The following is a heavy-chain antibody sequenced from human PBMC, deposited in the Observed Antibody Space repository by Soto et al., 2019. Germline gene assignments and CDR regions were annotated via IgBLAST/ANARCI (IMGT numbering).Heavy chain of an antibody. D-gene: IGHD3-3*01. CDR3: ARDMGAGIFGVGIFDY. V-gene: IGHV4-59*01. Sequence: SETLSLTCTVSGGSISSYYWSWIRQPPGKGLEWIGYIYYSGSTNYNPSLKSRVTISVDTSKNQFSLKLSSVTAADTAVYYCARDMGAGIFGVGIFDYWGQGTLVTVSS. J-gene: IGHJ4*02. CDR2: IYYSGST. CDR1: GGSISSYY.